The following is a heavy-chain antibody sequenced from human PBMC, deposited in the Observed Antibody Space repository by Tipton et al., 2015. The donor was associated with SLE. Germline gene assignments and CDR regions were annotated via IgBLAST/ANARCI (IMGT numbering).Heavy chain of an antibody. J-gene: IGHJ2*01. V-gene: IGHV4-4*07. D-gene: IGHD4-17*01. Sequence: PSLTCTVSGGSISFDYWSWIRQSAGRGLEWIGRIYSSGDRDYNPSLRSRVTMSIDASQNRVSLRLKSVSAADTAVYYCARGSDGEYVRYFDVWGPGTLVTVSS. CDR1: GGSISFDY. CDR2: IYSSGDR. CDR3: ARGSDGEYVRYFDV.